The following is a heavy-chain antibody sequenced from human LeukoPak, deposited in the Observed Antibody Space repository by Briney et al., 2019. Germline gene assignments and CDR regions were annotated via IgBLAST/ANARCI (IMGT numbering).Heavy chain of an antibody. V-gene: IGHV3-48*03. CDR2: ISSSGSTI. J-gene: IGHJ4*02. CDR3: ASRSYYFDY. D-gene: IGHD3-16*02. Sequence: PGGSLRLSCAASGFTFSSYEMNWVRQAPGEGLEWVSYISSSGSTIYYADSVKGRFTISRGKAKNSLYLQMNSLRAEDTAVYYCASRSYYFDYWGQGTLVTVSS. CDR1: GFTFSSYE.